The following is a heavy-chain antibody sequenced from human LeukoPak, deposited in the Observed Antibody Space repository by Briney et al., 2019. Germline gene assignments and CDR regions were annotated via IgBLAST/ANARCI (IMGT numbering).Heavy chain of an antibody. Sequence: GGSLRLSCAASGFTFSSYWMSWVRQAPGKGLEWVANIKQGGSEKYYVDSVKGRFTISRDNAKNSLYLQMNSLRAEDTAVYYCARDAAPDRYCSSTSCYGPGDGYYYGMDVWGQGTTVTVSS. J-gene: IGHJ6*02. D-gene: IGHD2-2*01. CDR1: GFTFSSYW. CDR3: ARDAAPDRYCSSTSCYGPGDGYYYGMDV. CDR2: IKQGGSEK. V-gene: IGHV3-7*01.